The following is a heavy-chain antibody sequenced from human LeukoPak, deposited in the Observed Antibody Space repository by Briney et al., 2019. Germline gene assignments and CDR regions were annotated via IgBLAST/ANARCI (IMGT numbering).Heavy chain of an antibody. D-gene: IGHD3-10*01. CDR2: IIPIFGTA. J-gene: IGHJ4*02. CDR1: GGTFSSYA. Sequence: ASVKVSCKASGGTFSSYAISWVRQALGQGLEWMGGIIPIFGTANYAQKFQGRVTITTDESTSTAYMELSSLRSEDTAVYYCARSGSGSYYFDYWGQGTLVTVSS. CDR3: ARSGSGSYYFDY. V-gene: IGHV1-69*05.